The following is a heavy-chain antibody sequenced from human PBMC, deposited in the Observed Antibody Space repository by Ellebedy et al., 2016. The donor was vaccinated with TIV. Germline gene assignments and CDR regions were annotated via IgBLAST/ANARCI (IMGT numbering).Heavy chain of an antibody. V-gene: IGHV3-13*01. CDR3: ARVGFTVTRDGYYYHGMDV. CDR1: GFTFSSYD. D-gene: IGHD4-17*01. CDR2: IGTAGDT. J-gene: IGHJ6*02. Sequence: GESLKISCAASGFTFSSYDMHWVRQTTGKGLEWVSAIGTAGDTFYPGSVKGRFTIFRENAKNALYLQMNSLRAGDTAVYYCARVGFTVTRDGYYYHGMDVWGQGTTVTVSS.